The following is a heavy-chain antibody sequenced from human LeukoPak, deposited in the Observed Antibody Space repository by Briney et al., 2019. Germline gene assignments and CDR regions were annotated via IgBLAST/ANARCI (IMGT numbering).Heavy chain of an antibody. D-gene: IGHD5-18*01. CDR1: GLTFSNAW. J-gene: IGHJ2*01. Sequence: GGSLRLSCAASGLTFSNAWMSGVRQAPGKGLEWGGRIKGKTNGGTTDYAAPVKGRFTISRDDSKNTLYLQMNSLKTEDTAVYYCTTRYTYGYWYFDLWGRGTLVTVSS. CDR2: IKGKTNGGTT. V-gene: IGHV3-15*01. CDR3: TTRYTYGYWYFDL.